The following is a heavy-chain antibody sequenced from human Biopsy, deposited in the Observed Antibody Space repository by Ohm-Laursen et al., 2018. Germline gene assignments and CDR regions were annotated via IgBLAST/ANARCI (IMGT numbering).Heavy chain of an antibody. J-gene: IGHJ1*01. V-gene: IGHV1-2*02. CDR2: INPHSGTT. Sequence: SVKVSCKASGYTFTGQYLHWVRQVPGQGLERMGWINPHSGTTKFAQDFQGRVTMTRDTSITTAYMELRRLRPDDTAVYYCAKGQDLRGGAEYFQHWGQGALVTVSS. D-gene: IGHD2-15*01. CDR1: GYTFTGQY. CDR3: AKGQDLRGGAEYFQH.